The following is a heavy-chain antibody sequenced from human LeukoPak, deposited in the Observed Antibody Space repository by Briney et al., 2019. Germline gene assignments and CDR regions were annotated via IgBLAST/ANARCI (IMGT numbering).Heavy chain of an antibody. D-gene: IGHD3-22*01. Sequence: PSETLSLTCTVSGGSISSSSYYWSWIRQPPGKGLEWIGEINHSGSTNYNPSLKSRVTISVDTSKNQFSLKLSSVTAADTAVYYCANSYYDSSGYYYRYMDVWGKGTTVTVSS. J-gene: IGHJ6*03. CDR3: ANSYYDSSGYYYRYMDV. V-gene: IGHV4-39*07. CDR2: INHSGST. CDR1: GGSISSSSYY.